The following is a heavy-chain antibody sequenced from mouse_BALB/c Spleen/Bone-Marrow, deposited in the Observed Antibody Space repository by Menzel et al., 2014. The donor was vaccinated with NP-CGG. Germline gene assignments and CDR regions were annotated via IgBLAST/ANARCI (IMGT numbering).Heavy chain of an antibody. Sequence: VKLMESDAELAKPGASVMISCKASGYTFTDRAIHWVKQKPEQGLEWIGYISPGNDNVKDNETFKGKATLTADRSSNTSYMDLTILTSEDSAVYFCVHYGSMYRSYAMDFRGQGTSVTGSS. D-gene: IGHD1-1*01. J-gene: IGHJ4*01. CDR2: ISPGNDNV. CDR3: VHYGSMYRSYAMDF. V-gene: IGHV1S53*02. CDR1: GYTFTDRA.